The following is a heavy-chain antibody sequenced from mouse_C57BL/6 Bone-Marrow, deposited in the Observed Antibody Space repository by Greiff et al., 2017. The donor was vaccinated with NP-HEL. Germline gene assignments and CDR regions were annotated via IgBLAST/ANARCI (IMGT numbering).Heavy chain of an antibody. CDR2: INPSSGYT. D-gene: IGHD1-3*01. Sequence: QVQLKQSGAELAKPGASVKLSCKASGYTFTSYWMHWVKQRPGQGLEWIGYINPSSGYTKYNQKFKDKATLTAEKSSSTAYMQLSSLTYEDSAVYYCARNIPGTFAYWGQGTLVTVSA. CDR1: GYTFTSYW. V-gene: IGHV1-7*01. J-gene: IGHJ3*01. CDR3: ARNIPGTFAY.